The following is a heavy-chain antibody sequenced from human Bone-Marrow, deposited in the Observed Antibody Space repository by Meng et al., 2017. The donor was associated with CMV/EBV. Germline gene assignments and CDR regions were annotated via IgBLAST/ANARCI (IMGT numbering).Heavy chain of an antibody. CDR3: ARETPFDY. V-gene: IGHV3-30*02. CDR2: IRYDGSNK. D-gene: IGHD2-15*01. J-gene: IGHJ4*02. CDR1: GFTFSSYG. Sequence: GGSLRLSCAASGFTFSSYGMHWVRQAPGKGLEWVAFIRYDGSNKYYEESVKGRFIISRDNSKNTLYLQVNSLRAEDTAVYYCARETPFDYWGQGTLVTVPS.